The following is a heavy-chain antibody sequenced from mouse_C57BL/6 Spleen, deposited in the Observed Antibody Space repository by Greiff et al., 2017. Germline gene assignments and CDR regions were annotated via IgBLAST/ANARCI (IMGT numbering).Heavy chain of an antibody. CDR2: FYPGSGSI. CDR3: ARHEEDYSKGAWFAY. V-gene: IGHV1-62-2*01. CDR1: GYTFTEYT. J-gene: IGHJ3*01. D-gene: IGHD2-5*01. Sequence: QVQLQQSGAELVKPGASVKLSCKASGYTFTEYTIHWVKQRPGQGLEWIGWFYPGSGSIKYNEKFKVKATLTADKSSSTDYMELSRWTSEDAAVYFCARHEEDYSKGAWFAYWGQGTLVTVSA.